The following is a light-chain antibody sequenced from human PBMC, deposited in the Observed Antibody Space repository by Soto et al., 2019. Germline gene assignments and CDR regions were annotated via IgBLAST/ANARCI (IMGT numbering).Light chain of an antibody. CDR3: CSYAGSHFL. J-gene: IGLJ2*01. V-gene: IGLV2-11*01. CDR2: DVS. CDR1: SSDVGGYNF. Sequence: QSALTQPRSVSGSPGQSVTISCTGTSSDVGGYNFVSWYQQHPGKAPKLMIYDVSQRPSGVPDRFSGSKSGNTASLTISGLQDEDVADYYGCSYAGSHFLFGGGTKLTVL.